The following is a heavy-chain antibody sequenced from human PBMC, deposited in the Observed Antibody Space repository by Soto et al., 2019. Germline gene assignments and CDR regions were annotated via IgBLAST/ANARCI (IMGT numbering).Heavy chain of an antibody. CDR3: ARGYCSSTSCYRTDYDY. CDR1: GGSISSSSYY. V-gene: IGHV4-39*01. CDR2: IYYSGST. Sequence: TSETLSLTCTVSGGSISSSSYYWGWIRQPPGKGLEWIGSIYYSGSTYYNPSLKSRVTISVDTSKNQFSLKLSSVTAADTAVYYCARGYCSSTSCYRTDYDYWGQGTLVTSPQ. J-gene: IGHJ4*02. D-gene: IGHD2-2*01.